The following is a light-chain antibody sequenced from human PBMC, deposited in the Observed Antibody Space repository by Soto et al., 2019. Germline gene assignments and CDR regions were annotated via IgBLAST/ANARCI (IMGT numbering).Light chain of an antibody. CDR1: QSLLHSDGYTY. CDR3: MQALQPPPT. J-gene: IGKJ5*01. V-gene: IGKV2-28*01. CDR2: LGS. Sequence: DIVMTQSPLSLPVTPGEPASISCRSSQSLLHSDGYTYLDWYLQKPGQSPQLLLYLGSTRASGVPDRFTGSGSGTDFTLKISTVEAEDVGVYYCMQALQPPPTFGQGTRLEIK.